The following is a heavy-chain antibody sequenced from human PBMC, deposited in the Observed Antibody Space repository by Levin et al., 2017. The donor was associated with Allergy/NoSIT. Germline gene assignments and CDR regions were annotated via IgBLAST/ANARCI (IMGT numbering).Heavy chain of an antibody. CDR3: ARDRGITMVRGPGRGDAFDI. D-gene: IGHD3-10*01. Sequence: GASVKVSCKASGYTFTSYYMHWVRQAPGQGLEWMGIINPSGGSTSYAQKFQGRVTMTRDTSTSTVYMELSSLRSEDTAVYYCARDRGITMVRGPGRGDAFDIWGQGTMVTVSS. CDR1: GYTFTSYY. V-gene: IGHV1-46*01. J-gene: IGHJ3*02. CDR2: INPSGGST.